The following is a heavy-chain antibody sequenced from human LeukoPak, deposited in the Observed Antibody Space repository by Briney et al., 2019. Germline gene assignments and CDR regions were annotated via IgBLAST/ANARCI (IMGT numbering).Heavy chain of an antibody. CDR2: INPNSGGT. CDR1: GYTFTGYY. V-gene: IGHV1-2*02. D-gene: IGHD2-2*01. CDR3: AGEVVPAATYMDV. J-gene: IGHJ6*03. Sequence: ASVKVSCKASGYTFTGYYMHWVRQAPGQGLEWMGWINPNSGGTNYAQKFQGRVTMTRDTSISTAYMELSRLRSDDTAVYYCAGEVVPAATYMDVWGKGTTVTISS.